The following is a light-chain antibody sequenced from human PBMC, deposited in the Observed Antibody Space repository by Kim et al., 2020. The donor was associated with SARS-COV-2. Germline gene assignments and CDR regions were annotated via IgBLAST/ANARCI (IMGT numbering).Light chain of an antibody. J-gene: IGKJ3*01. CDR3: QQYDDWPQYT. CDR1: QRVNSN. V-gene: IGKV3-15*01. CDR2: DAA. Sequence: PGERATLSCRAVQRVNSNVAGHQQRPGQAPRLLFYDAARRAADVPARFSASASGTEFTLTISSLQSEDFAVYYCQQYDDWPQYTFGTGTKVDIK.